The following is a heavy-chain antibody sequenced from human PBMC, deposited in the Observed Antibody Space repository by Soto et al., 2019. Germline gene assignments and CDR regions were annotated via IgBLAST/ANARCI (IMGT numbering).Heavy chain of an antibody. V-gene: IGHV4-4*02. J-gene: IGHJ5*02. CDR1: GGSISSSNW. Sequence: SETLSLTCAVSGGSISSSNWWSWVRQPPGKGLEWIGEIYHSGSTNYNPSLKSRVTISVDKSKNQFSLKLSSVTAADTAVYYCASARDYGDNNLFDPWGQRTLVTVSS. CDR3: ASARDYGDNNLFDP. D-gene: IGHD4-17*01. CDR2: IYHSGST.